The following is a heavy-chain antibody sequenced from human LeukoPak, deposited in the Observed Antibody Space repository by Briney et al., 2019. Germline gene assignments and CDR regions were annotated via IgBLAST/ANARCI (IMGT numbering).Heavy chain of an antibody. V-gene: IGHV4-59*01. CDR2: ISYTGST. Sequence: SETLSLTCTVSGGSISPYFWSWMRQTPGKGLEWIGYISYTGSTNYNPSLKSRVTISVDTSKNQFSLKLSSVTAADTAVYHCARSVDYFDNTGPHMMFDYWGQGSLVTVSS. D-gene: IGHD3-22*01. CDR3: ARSVDYFDNTGPHMMFDY. J-gene: IGHJ4*02. CDR1: GGSISPYF.